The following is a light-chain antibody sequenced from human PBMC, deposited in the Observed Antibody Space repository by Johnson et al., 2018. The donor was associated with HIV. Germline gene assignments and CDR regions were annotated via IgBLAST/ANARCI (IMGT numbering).Light chain of an antibody. CDR2: DNN. J-gene: IGLJ1*01. V-gene: IGLV1-51*01. CDR3: GTWDSSLSAYV. CDR1: SSNIRNNY. Sequence: QSVLTQPPSVSAAPGQKVTLSCSGSSSNIRNNYVSWYHQLPGTAPKLLIYDNNKRPSGIPDRFSGSKSGTSATLGVTGLQTGDEADYYCGTWDSSLSAYVFGTGTKVTVL.